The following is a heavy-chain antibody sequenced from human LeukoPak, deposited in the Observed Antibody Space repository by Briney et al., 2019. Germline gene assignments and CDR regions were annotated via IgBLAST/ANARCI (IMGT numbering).Heavy chain of an antibody. J-gene: IGHJ5*02. CDR3: ARRYCSSTSCHNWFDP. Sequence: ASVKVSCKASGYTFTSYGISWVRQAPGQGLEWMGWISAYNGKTNYAQKLKGRVTMTTDTSTSTAYMELRSLRSDDTAVYYCARRYCSSTSCHNWFDPWGQGTLVTVSS. V-gene: IGHV1-18*01. D-gene: IGHD2-2*01. CDR1: GYTFTSYG. CDR2: ISAYNGKT.